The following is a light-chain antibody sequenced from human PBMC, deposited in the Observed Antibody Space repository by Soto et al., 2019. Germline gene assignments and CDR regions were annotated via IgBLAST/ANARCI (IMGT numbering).Light chain of an antibody. Sequence: DIQMPHSPSPILALVEAGATITCRASQGISNYLGWFQQKPGKVPKRLIYGASTLQSGVPSRFSGSGSGTEFTLTISSLQPEDFATYYCLQHKTYPLTFGGGTKVDIK. J-gene: IGKJ4*01. CDR1: QGISNY. V-gene: IGKV1-17*03. CDR2: GAS. CDR3: LQHKTYPLT.